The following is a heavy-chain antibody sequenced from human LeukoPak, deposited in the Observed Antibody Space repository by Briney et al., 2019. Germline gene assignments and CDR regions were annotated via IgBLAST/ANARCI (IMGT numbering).Heavy chain of an antibody. J-gene: IGHJ3*02. V-gene: IGHV4-4*02. Sequence: SGTLSLTCAVSGGSISSSNWWSWVRQPPGKGLEGMGEIYHSGGTNSNPSLKSRVTISVDKSKNQFSLKLSSVTAADTAVYYCARENDSSGCYSGAFDIWGQGTMVTVSS. D-gene: IGHD3-22*01. CDR3: ARENDSSGCYSGAFDI. CDR1: GGSISSSNW. CDR2: IYHSGGT.